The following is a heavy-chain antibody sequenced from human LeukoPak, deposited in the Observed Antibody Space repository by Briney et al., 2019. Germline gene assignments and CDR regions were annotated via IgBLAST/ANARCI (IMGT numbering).Heavy chain of an antibody. CDR2: ISSSSTYI. CDR1: GFPFSSYT. D-gene: IGHD1-1*01. Sequence: PGGSLRLSCAASGFPFSSYTMNWVRQAPGKGLEWVSSISSSSTYIYYADSVKGRFTISRDNAKNSLYLQMNSLRAEDTAFYYCAREAYNASDYWARGTLVTVSS. CDR3: AREAYNASDY. J-gene: IGHJ4*02. V-gene: IGHV3-21*01.